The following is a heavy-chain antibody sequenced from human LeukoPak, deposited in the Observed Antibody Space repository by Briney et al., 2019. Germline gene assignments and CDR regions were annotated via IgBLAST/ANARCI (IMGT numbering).Heavy chain of an antibody. CDR1: GYTFTSYG. V-gene: IGHV1-18*01. J-gene: IGHJ4*02. Sequence: ASVKVSCKASGYTFTSYGISWVRQAPGQGLEWMGWISAYNGNTNYAQKLQGRVTMTTDTSTSTAYMELRSLRSDDTAVYYCARDRGPYSGYDRVVPYYFDYWGQGTLVTVSS. CDR2: ISAYNGNT. CDR3: ARDRGPYSGYDRVVPYYFDY. D-gene: IGHD5-12*01.